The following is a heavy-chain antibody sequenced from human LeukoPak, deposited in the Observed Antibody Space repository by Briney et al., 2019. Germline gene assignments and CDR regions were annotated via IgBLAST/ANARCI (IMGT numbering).Heavy chain of an antibody. CDR2: ISGSGGST. CDR3: AKDVEAYRYGSGSYLDY. V-gene: IGHV3-23*01. CDR1: GFTFSSYA. J-gene: IGHJ4*02. Sequence: GGSLRLSCAASGFTFSSYAMSWVRQAPGKGLEWVSAISGSGGSTYYADSVKGRFTISRDNSKNTLYLQMNSLRVEDTAVYYCAKDVEAYRYGSGSYLDYWGQGTLVTVSS. D-gene: IGHD3-10*01.